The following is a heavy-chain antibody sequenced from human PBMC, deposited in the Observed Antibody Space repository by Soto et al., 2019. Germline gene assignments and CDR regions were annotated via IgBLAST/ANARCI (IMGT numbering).Heavy chain of an antibody. Sequence: EVQLVESGGGLVQPGGSLRLSCATSGFILSDCAMNWVRQAPGKGLEWVSYISSSSSVIDYADSVKGRFTVSRDNARNSLYLQRNSLRAEDTSVYYCARDLSGGSNWYYYRDVRRKGTTVTVSS. CDR3: ARDLSGGSNWYYYRDV. D-gene: IGHD7-27*01. CDR1: GFILSDCA. J-gene: IGHJ6*03. CDR2: ISSSSSVI. V-gene: IGHV3-48*01.